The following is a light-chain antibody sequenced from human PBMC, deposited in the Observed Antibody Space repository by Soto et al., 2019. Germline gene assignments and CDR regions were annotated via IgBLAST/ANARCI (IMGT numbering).Light chain of an antibody. Sequence: EIQITQSPSSLSASVGDRVSITCRASQGIANYLAWYQQKPGKAPKLLIYAASALQSGVPSRFSGSGSGTDFTLTINSLQPEDVATYYCQKYNSAPLTFGGGTRVEIK. CDR2: AAS. CDR1: QGIANY. J-gene: IGKJ4*01. CDR3: QKYNSAPLT. V-gene: IGKV1-27*01.